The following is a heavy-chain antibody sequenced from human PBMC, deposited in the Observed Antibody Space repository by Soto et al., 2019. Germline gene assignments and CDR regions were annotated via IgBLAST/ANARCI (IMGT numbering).Heavy chain of an antibody. CDR3: ARADYGDYRDIIDY. CDR2: ISGSGGST. Sequence: GGSLRLSCAASGFTFSSYAMSWVRQAPGKGLEWVSAISGSGGSTYYADSVKGQVSISAGKSISTAYLQWSSLKASDTAMYYCARADYGDYRDIIDYWGQGTLVTVSS. V-gene: IGHV3-23*01. CDR1: GFTFSSYA. J-gene: IGHJ4*02. D-gene: IGHD4-17*01.